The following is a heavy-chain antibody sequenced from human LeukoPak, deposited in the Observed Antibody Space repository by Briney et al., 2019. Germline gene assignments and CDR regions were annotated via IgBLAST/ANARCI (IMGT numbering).Heavy chain of an antibody. CDR1: GFTFSSYA. V-gene: IGHV3-23*01. CDR3: TTDLYCSSTSCYRRFDY. Sequence: GGSLRLSCAASGFTFSSYAMSWVRQAPGKGLEWVSAISGSGGSTYYADSVKGRFTISRDNAKNSLYLQMNSLRAEDTAVYYCTTDLYCSSTSCYRRFDYWGQGTLVTVSS. D-gene: IGHD2-2*01. J-gene: IGHJ4*02. CDR2: ISGSGGST.